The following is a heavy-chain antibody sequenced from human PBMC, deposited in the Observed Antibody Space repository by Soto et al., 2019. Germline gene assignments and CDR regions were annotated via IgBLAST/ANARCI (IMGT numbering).Heavy chain of an antibody. Sequence: GGSLRLSCAASGFTFDDYAMHWVRQAPGKGLEWVSGISWNSGSIGYADSVKGRFTISRDNAKNSLYLQMNSLRAEDTALYYCAKDYYGSGSHYLLFDYWGQGTLVTVSS. CDR3: AKDYYGSGSHYLLFDY. D-gene: IGHD3-10*01. J-gene: IGHJ4*02. CDR2: ISWNSGSI. CDR1: GFTFDDYA. V-gene: IGHV3-9*01.